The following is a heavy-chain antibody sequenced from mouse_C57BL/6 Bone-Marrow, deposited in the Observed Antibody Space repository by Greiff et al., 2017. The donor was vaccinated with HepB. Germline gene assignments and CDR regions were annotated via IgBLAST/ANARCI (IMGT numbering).Heavy chain of an antibody. CDR2: INPSSGYT. D-gene: IGHD2-4*01. CDR1: GYTFTSYW. J-gene: IGHJ4*01. V-gene: IGHV1-7*01. CDR3: ARWGDDYDGGAYYAMDY. Sequence: VQLQQSGAELAKPGASVKLSCKASGYTFTSYWMHWVKQRPGQGLEWIGYINPSSGYTKYNQKFKDKATLTADKSSSTAYMQLSSLTYEDSAVYYCARWGDDYDGGAYYAMDYWGQGTSVTVSS.